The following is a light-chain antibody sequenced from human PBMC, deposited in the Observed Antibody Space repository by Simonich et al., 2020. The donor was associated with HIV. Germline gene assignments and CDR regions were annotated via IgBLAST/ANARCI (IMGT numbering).Light chain of an antibody. CDR3: CSSAGSSTRYV. Sequence: QSALTQPASVSGSPGQSITISCTGTSSDVGSYNLVSWYQQHPGKAPKRMIYEGSMRPSGVSNRFSGSKSGNTASLTISGVQAEDEADYYCCSSAGSSTRYVFGTGTKVTVL. CDR2: EGS. J-gene: IGLJ1*01. CDR1: SSDVGSYNL. V-gene: IGLV2-23*01.